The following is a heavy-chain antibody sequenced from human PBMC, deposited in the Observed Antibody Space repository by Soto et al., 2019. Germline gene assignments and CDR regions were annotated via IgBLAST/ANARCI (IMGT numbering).Heavy chain of an antibody. V-gene: IGHV2-5*02. CDR2: IFWDDDT. J-gene: IGHJ4*02. CDR1: GFSLSTSGMS. Sequence: QITLKESGPTLVEPTQTLTLTCTFSGFSLSTSGMSVAWIRQPPGKALEWLALIFWDDDTRYSPSLRNRPTITKDTSRNYVVRTMTRMGQAETATFYCAYSPHGGFGHFSSFQSWGPGALVTVSS. CDR3: AYSPHGGFGHFSSFQS. D-gene: IGHD3-10*01.